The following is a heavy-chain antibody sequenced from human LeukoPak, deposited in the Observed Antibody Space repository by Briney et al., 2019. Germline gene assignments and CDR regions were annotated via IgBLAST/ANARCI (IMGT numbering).Heavy chain of an antibody. CDR3: ARDSLGYSRSSRGGWLEP. CDR2: ISAYNGNT. CDR1: GYTFTRYG. D-gene: IGHD6-6*01. V-gene: IGHV1-18*01. J-gene: IGHJ5*02. Sequence: ASVKVSCKASGYTFTRYGINWVRQAPGQGLEWMGWISAYNGNTNYAQKLQGRVTMTTDTSTSTAYMELRSLRSDDTAVYYCARDSLGYSRSSRGGWLEPWGQGTLVTVSS.